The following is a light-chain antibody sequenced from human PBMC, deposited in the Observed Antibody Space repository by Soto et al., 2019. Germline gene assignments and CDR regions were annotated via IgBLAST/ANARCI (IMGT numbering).Light chain of an antibody. CDR1: SSNIGAGYD. CDR2: GNS. Sequence: SVLTQPLSGSGAPGQRVTISCTGSSSNIGAGYDVHWYQQLPGTAPKLLIYGNSNRPSGVPDRFPGSKSGTSASLAITGLQAEDEADYYCQSYDSSLSGYVFGTGTKVTVL. V-gene: IGLV1-40*01. J-gene: IGLJ1*01. CDR3: QSYDSSLSGYV.